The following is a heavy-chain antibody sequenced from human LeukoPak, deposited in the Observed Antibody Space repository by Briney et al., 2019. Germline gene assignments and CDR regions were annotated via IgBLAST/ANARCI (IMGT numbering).Heavy chain of an antibody. V-gene: IGHV3-30*14. CDR2: ISYDGSNK. Sequence: GRSLRLSCEASGFTFSNYDMHWVRQAPGKGLEWVAAISYDGSNKYYADPVKGRFTVSRDNSKNTLYLQMNSLRAEDTAVYYCTTGAGDYVWGSYRYFGHWGQGSLVTVSS. D-gene: IGHD3-16*02. CDR3: TTGAGDYVWGSYRYFGH. CDR1: GFTFSNYD. J-gene: IGHJ4*02.